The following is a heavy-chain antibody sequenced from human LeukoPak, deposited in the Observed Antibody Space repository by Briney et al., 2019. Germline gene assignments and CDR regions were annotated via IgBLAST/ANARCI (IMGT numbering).Heavy chain of an antibody. Sequence: ASVKVSCKASGYTFTGYYMHWVRQAPGQGLEWMGWINPNSGGTNYAQKFQGRVTMTRDTSISTAYMELSRLRSDDTAVYYCATALGRRLYYYDSSGSDSYYFDCWGQGTLVTVSS. D-gene: IGHD3-22*01. CDR2: INPNSGGT. V-gene: IGHV1-2*02. CDR3: ATALGRRLYYYDSSGSDSYYFDC. CDR1: GYTFTGYY. J-gene: IGHJ4*02.